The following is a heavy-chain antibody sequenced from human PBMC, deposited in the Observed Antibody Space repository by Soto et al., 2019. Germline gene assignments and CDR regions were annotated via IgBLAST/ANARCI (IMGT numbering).Heavy chain of an antibody. J-gene: IGHJ6*03. Sequence: SDTLSLTCTVSGGSISSSSYYWGWIRQPPGKGLEWIGSIYYSGSTYYNPSLKSRVTISVDTSKNQFSLKLSSVTAADTAVYYCARPEGYYYYMDVWGKGTTVTVSS. CDR3: ARPEGYYYYMDV. CDR2: IYYSGST. V-gene: IGHV4-39*01. CDR1: GGSISSSSYY.